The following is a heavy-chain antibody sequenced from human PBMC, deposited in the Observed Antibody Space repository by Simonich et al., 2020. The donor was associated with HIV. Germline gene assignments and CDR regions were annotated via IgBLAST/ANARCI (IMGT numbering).Heavy chain of an antibody. V-gene: IGHV4-34*01. Sequence: QVQLQQWGAGLLKPSDTLSLTCAVYGGSFSGYYWSWIRQPPGKGLEWIGEINHSGSTNYNPSLKSRVNVSVDTSKSQFSLKLRSVTAADTAVYYCARLTAAGGSNQLDYWGQGTLVTVSS. CDR1: GGSFSGYY. CDR2: INHSGST. CDR3: ARLTAAGGSNQLDY. D-gene: IGHD6-13*01. J-gene: IGHJ4*02.